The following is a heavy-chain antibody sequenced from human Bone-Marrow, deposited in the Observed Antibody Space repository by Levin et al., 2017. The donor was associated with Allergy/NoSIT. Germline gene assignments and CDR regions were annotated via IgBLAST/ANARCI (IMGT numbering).Heavy chain of an antibody. Sequence: PGGSLRLSCAASGIIVRSNYMTWVRQAPGKGLEWVSVLYTGGTTYYSDSVKGRFIISRDNSKNTLYLQVNSLGPEDTAVYYCAKVATTPVWAFDIWGQGTAVTVSS. CDR3: AKVATTPVWAFDI. V-gene: IGHV3-66*02. CDR2: LYTGGTT. CDR1: GIIVRSNY. D-gene: IGHD5-12*01. J-gene: IGHJ3*02.